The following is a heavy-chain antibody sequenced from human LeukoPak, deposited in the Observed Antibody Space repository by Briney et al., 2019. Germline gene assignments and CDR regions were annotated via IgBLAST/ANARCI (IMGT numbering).Heavy chain of an antibody. CDR2: IYTSGST. D-gene: IGHD1-26*01. Sequence: SETLSLTCTVSGGSISSYYWSWIRQPAGKGLEWIGRIYTSGSTNYNPSLKSRVTMSVDTSKNQFSLKLSSMTAADTAVYYCARDRLGAESSDAFDIWGQGTMVTVSS. CDR3: ARDRLGAESSDAFDI. J-gene: IGHJ3*02. CDR1: GGSISSYY. V-gene: IGHV4-4*07.